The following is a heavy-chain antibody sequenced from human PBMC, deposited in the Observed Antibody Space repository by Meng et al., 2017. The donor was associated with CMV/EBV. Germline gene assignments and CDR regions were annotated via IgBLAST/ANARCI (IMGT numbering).Heavy chain of an antibody. CDR3: AHSLDYSYEARCFDP. Sequence: SGPTLVKPTQTLTLTCTFSGFSLSPSGVGVGWIRQPPGKALEWLALIYWNDDKRYSPSLKRGLTITKDTSKNQVVLTMTNMDPVDTATYYCAHSLDYSYEARCFDPWGQGTLVTVSS. CDR2: IYWNDDK. V-gene: IGHV2-5*01. D-gene: IGHD5-18*01. CDR1: GFSLSPSGVG. J-gene: IGHJ5*02.